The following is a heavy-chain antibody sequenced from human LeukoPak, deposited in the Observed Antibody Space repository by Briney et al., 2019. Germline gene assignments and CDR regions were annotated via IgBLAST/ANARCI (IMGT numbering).Heavy chain of an antibody. V-gene: IGHV4-34*01. CDR3: ARGPWGDILTGRTFDP. CDR2: INHSGST. Sequence: SETLSLTCAVYGGSFSGYYWSWIRQPPGKGLEWIGEINHSGSTNYNPSLKSRVTISVDTSKNQFSLKLSSVTAADMAVYYCARGPWGDILTGRTFDPWGQGTLVTVSS. CDR1: GGSFSGYY. D-gene: IGHD3-9*01. J-gene: IGHJ5*02.